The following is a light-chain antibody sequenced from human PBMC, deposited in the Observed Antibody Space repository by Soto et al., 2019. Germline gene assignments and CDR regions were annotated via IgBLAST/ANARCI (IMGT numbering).Light chain of an antibody. CDR3: QQYNSYSSWT. CDR2: DAS. Sequence: DIQMTQSPSTRSASVGERVTITCRASQSLNSLLAWYQQKPGRAPKLLIYDASTLESGVPSRFSGSGSGTEFTLTISSLQTDDFATYYCQQYNSYSSWTFGQGTKVDIK. V-gene: IGKV1-5*01. CDR1: QSLNSL. J-gene: IGKJ1*01.